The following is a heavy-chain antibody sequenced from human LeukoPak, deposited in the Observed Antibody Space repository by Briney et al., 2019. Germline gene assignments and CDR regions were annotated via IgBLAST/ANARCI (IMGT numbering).Heavy chain of an antibody. Sequence: SLRLSCAASGFTFDDYAMHWVRQAPGKGLEWVSGISWNGGNIGYADSVKGRFIISRDNARNSLYLQMNSLRAEDTAVYYCASPYSSSWYVYWGQGTLVTVSS. D-gene: IGHD6-13*01. V-gene: IGHV3-9*01. CDR3: ASPYSSSWYVY. CDR1: GFTFDDYA. CDR2: ISWNGGNI. J-gene: IGHJ4*02.